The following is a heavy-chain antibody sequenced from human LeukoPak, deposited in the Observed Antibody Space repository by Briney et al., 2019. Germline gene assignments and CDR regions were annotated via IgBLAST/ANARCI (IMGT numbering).Heavy chain of an antibody. Sequence: PGGSLRLSCEASGFTFSSYAMSWVRQAPGKGLAWVSVISSSGASTYYADSVKGRFTISRDNSKNTLYLQMNNLRPEDTAVYYCAKPHEKYTYGGNFDCWVQGSLVTDSS. CDR1: GFTFSSYA. CDR3: AKPHEKYTYGGNFDC. D-gene: IGHD4-23*01. J-gene: IGHJ4*02. V-gene: IGHV3-23*01. CDR2: ISSSGAST.